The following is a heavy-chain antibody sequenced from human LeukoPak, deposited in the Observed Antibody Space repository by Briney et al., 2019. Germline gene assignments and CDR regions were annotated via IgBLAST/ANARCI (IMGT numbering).Heavy chain of an antibody. J-gene: IGHJ4*02. CDR1: GFTFSSSW. D-gene: IGHD4-17*01. CDR3: AGDQGGALDY. Sequence: GGSLRLSCAASGFTFSSSWMAWVRQTPGKGPEWVANMNQDRSAKHYLDSVKGRFTISRDNAKNSLYLQMNSLRVEDTAVYFCAGDQGGALDYWGQGTLVTVSS. CDR2: MNQDRSAK. V-gene: IGHV3-7*01.